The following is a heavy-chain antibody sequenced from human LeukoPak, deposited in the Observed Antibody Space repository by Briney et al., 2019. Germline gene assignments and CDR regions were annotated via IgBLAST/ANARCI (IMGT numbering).Heavy chain of an antibody. V-gene: IGHV4-61*02. CDR3: ASIYYYDSAPIDP. CDR2: IYTSGST. J-gene: IGHJ5*02. Sequence: SETLSLTCTLAGGSISSGSYYWSWFRQPAEKGLEWIGRIYTSGSTNYNPSLKSRVTISVDTSKNQFSLKLSSVTAADTAVYYCASIYYYDSAPIDPWGQGTLVTVSS. D-gene: IGHD3-22*01. CDR1: GGSISSGSYY.